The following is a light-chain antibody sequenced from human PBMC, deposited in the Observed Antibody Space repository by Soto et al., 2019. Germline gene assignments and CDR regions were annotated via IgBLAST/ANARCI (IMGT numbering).Light chain of an antibody. CDR2: VAS. CDR1: RTVYKY. Sequence: DIQMTQSPSSLSASVGDRVTITCRASRTVYKYLNWYQQKPGKAPKLLIYVASNLQSAVPSRFSGSGFETDFILTIDDLQPEDFATYYCQQSYNTPYTFGQGTKLEIK. J-gene: IGKJ2*01. CDR3: QQSYNTPYT. V-gene: IGKV1-39*01.